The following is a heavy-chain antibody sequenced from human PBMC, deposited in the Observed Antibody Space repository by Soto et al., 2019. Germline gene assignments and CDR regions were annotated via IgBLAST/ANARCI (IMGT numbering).Heavy chain of an antibody. Sequence: GGSLRLSCTASGFPFGNFLMSWFRQAPGKGMEWVGFIRSQPYGGSTYYADSVKGRFTISRDNSKNTLYLQMNSLRAEDTAVYYCASAWPPDYGDYRGVDYWGQGTLVTVSS. CDR3: ASAWPPDYGDYRGVDY. CDR2: IRSQPYGGST. CDR1: GFPFGNFL. D-gene: IGHD4-17*01. J-gene: IGHJ4*02. V-gene: IGHV3-64*04.